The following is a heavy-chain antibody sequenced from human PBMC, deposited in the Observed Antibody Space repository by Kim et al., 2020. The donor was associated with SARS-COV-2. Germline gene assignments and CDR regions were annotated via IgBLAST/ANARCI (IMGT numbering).Heavy chain of an antibody. J-gene: IGHJ3*02. D-gene: IGHD3-9*01. CDR1: GGSISSGGYY. Sequence: SETLSLTCTVSGGSISSGGYYWSWIRQHPGKGLEWIGYIYYSGSTYYNPSLKSRVTISVDTSKNQFSLKLSSVTAADTAVYYCAREVYYDILTGWGDAFDIWGQGTMVTVSS. V-gene: IGHV4-31*03. CDR2: IYYSGST. CDR3: AREVYYDILTGWGDAFDI.